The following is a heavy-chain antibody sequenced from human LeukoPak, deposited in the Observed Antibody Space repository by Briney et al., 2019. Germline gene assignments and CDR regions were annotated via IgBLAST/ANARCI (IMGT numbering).Heavy chain of an antibody. CDR2: IKQDGSEK. Sequence: PGGSLRLSCAASGFTFSSYWMSWVRQAPGKGLEWVANIKQDGSEKYYVDSVKGRFTISRDNAKNSLYLQMNSLKTEDTAVYYCTVTYYYDSSGYYTDEDAFDIWGQGTMVTVSS. CDR3: TVTYYYDSSGYYTDEDAFDI. CDR1: GFTFSSYW. V-gene: IGHV3-7*03. J-gene: IGHJ3*02. D-gene: IGHD3-22*01.